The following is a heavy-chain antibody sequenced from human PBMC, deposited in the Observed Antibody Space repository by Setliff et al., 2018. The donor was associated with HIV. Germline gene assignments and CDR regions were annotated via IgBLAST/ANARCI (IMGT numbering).Heavy chain of an antibody. Sequence: VASVKVSCKASGYTFTSYGISWVRQAPGQGLEWMGWISAYNGNTNYAQKLQGRVTMTTDTSTSTAYMELRSLRSDDTAVYYCARARMVTAMAKNWFDPWGQGTLVTVSS. V-gene: IGHV1-18*01. CDR2: ISAYNGNT. CDR1: GYTFTSYG. CDR3: ARARMVTAMAKNWFDP. J-gene: IGHJ5*02. D-gene: IGHD2-21*02.